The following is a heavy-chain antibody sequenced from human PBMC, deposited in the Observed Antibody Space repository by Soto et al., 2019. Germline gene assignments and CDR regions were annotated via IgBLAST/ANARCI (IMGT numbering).Heavy chain of an antibody. CDR1: GGSVSSGNYF. CDR3: AILTKPTAVTTAFRGGYGLDV. D-gene: IGHD4-17*01. J-gene: IGHJ6*02. CDR2: IHSSGST. Sequence: QVQLQESGPGLVKPSETLSLTCTVSGGSVSSGNYFWSWIRQPPGKGLEWIGYIHSSGSTNYNPSLKSRFTIPADTSRNQFSLKLTSVTAADTAVYYCAILTKPTAVTTAFRGGYGLDVWGQGTTVTVSS. V-gene: IGHV4-61*01.